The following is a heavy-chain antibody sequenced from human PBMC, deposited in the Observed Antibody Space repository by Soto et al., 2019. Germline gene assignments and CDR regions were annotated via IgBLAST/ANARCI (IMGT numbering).Heavy chain of an antibody. V-gene: IGHV3-53*02. D-gene: IGHD2-21*02. CDR3: ARDGGDWASGFGY. J-gene: IGHJ4*02. CDR1: GFSISNNY. CDR2: IYTGGSA. Sequence: EVQLVDTGGALIQPGGSLRLSCAVCGFSISNNYMFWVRQAPGKGLDWVSVIYTGGSAYYADSVKGRFTISRDSSKNMLYLQMNSLRDEDTAVYYCARDGGDWASGFGYWGQGTLVTVSS.